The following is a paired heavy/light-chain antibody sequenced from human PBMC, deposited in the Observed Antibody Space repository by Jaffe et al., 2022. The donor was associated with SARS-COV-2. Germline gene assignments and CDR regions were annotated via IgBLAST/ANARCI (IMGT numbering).Heavy chain of an antibody. CDR2: VYYSGTT. J-gene: IGHJ5*02. CDR3: ARRPGGAWYVGYSATWEENWFDP. V-gene: IGHV4-39*01. CDR1: GVSIKTATHF. D-gene: IGHD2-21*02. Sequence: QLQLQESGPGMVKPSETLSLTCTVSGVSIKTATHFWGWIRQPPGKGLEWIGSVYYSGTTYYHPSLKSRVTISVDTSQNQFSLRLTSVTAADTAVYYCARRPGGAWYVGYSATWEENWFDPWGQGTLVTVSS.
Light chain of an antibody. CDR1: QTISSN. CDR2: RAS. Sequence: EIVMTQSPATLSVSPGERATLSCRASQTISSNLAWYQQKPGQAPTLLIYRASTRATGIPARFSGSGSGTQFTLTISSLQSEDFAVYYCQYYNDVVTFGGGTRVEIK. V-gene: IGKV3-15*01. J-gene: IGKJ4*01. CDR3: QYYNDVVT.